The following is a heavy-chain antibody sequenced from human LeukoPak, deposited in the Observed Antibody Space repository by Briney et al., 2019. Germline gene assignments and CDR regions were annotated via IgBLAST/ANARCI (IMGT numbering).Heavy chain of an antibody. D-gene: IGHD3-10*01. Sequence: PGGSLRLSCTASGFTFSDYYMSWIRQAPGKGLEWVSYVSQSGSTIYYADSVKGRFTIPRDNGKNSLYLQMNSLRAEDTGMYYCAREGHTFGSDYWGQGTPVTVSS. V-gene: IGHV3-11*01. CDR3: AREGHTFGSDY. J-gene: IGHJ4*02. CDR2: VSQSGSTI. CDR1: GFTFSDYY.